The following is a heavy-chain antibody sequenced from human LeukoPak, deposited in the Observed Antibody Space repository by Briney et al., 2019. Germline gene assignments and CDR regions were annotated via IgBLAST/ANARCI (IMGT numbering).Heavy chain of an antibody. CDR1: GGSFSSDGYY. CDR3: ARDFSSRGVDY. CDR2: IDYSGST. J-gene: IGHJ4*02. D-gene: IGHD6-6*01. V-gene: IGHV4-31*01. Sequence: PSQTLTLTCTVSGGSFSSDGYYWSWIRQPPGQGLEWIGYIDYSGSTYYNPSLKSLVTISVYTSKNQFSLKLSSVTAADTAVYYCARDFSSRGVDYWGQGTLVTVSS.